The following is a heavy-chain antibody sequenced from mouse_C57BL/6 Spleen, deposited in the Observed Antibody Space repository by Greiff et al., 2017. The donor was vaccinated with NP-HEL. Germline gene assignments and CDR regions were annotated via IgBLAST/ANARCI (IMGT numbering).Heavy chain of an antibody. CDR3: ARYPGTYFDV. CDR2: IRNKANGYTT. V-gene: IGHV7-3*01. D-gene: IGHD3-3*01. J-gene: IGHJ1*03. Sequence: EVKVVESGGGLVQPGGSLSLSCAASGFTFTDYYMSWVRQPPGKALEWLGFIRNKANGYTTEYSASVKGRFTISRDNSQSILYLQMNALRAEDSATYYCARYPGTYFDVWGTGTTVTVSS. CDR1: GFTFTDYY.